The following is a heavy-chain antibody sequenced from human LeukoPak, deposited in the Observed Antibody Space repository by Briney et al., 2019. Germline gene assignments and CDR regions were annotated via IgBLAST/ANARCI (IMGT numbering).Heavy chain of an antibody. CDR2: IRQDGSEK. Sequence: GGSLRLSCAASGVSFSSYWMSWARQAPGKGLEWVANIRQDGSEKFYVDSVKGRFTISRDNAKNSLYLQMSSLRAEDTAVYYCGRTGDLSDYWGQGTLVTVSS. J-gene: IGHJ4*02. CDR3: GRTGDLSDY. CDR1: GVSFSSYW. V-gene: IGHV3-7*01. D-gene: IGHD7-27*01.